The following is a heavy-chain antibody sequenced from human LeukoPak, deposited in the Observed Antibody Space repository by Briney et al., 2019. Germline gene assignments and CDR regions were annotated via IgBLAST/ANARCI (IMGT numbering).Heavy chain of an antibody. J-gene: IGHJ4*02. CDR3: ARDWCIEVPS. CDR2: IFHSGST. Sequence: SETLSLTCAVSGYSISTGYYWGWIRPPPGKGLEWIGSIFHSGSTYYNPSLKSRVAISVDTSKNQFSLKLNSVTATDTAVYYCARDWCIEVPSWGQGILVTVSS. V-gene: IGHV4-38-2*02. D-gene: IGHD2-8*01. CDR1: GYSISTGYY.